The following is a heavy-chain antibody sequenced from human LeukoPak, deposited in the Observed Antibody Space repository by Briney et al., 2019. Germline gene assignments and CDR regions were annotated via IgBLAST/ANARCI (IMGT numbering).Heavy chain of an antibody. Sequence: SETLSLTCTVSGDSIGSFYWSWLRQPPGKGLEWIGNIYYSGNTNYNPSLKSRVTISVDTSKNQLSLKLTSVTAADTAIYYCARPARYCSGGSCWDSWGQGTLVTVSS. V-gene: IGHV4-59*01. D-gene: IGHD2-15*01. CDR1: GDSIGSFY. CDR3: ARPARYCSGGSCWDS. J-gene: IGHJ4*02. CDR2: IYYSGNT.